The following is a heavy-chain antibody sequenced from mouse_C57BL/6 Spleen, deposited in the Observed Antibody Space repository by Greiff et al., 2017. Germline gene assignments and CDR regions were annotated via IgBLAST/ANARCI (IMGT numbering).Heavy chain of an antibody. Sequence: EVQLVESGGGLVKPGGSLKLSCAASGFTFSDYGMHWVRQAPEKGLEWVAYISSGSSTIYYADTVKGRFTISRDNAKNTLFLHMTILRTEDTAMYYWASPGDGYYDGFDYWGQGTTLTVSS. CDR3: ASPGDGYYDGFDY. CDR2: ISSGSSTI. CDR1: GFTFSDYG. J-gene: IGHJ2*01. V-gene: IGHV5-17*01. D-gene: IGHD2-3*01.